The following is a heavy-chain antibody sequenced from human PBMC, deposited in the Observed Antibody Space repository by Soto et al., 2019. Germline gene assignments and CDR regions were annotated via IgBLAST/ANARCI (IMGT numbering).Heavy chain of an antibody. CDR2: ISYDGSNK. V-gene: IGHV3-30*18. CDR3: AKGEIAVAGTVADY. CDR1: GFTFSSYG. Sequence: PGGSLRLSCAASGFTFSSYGMHWVRQAPGKGLEWVAVISYDGSNKYYADSVKGRFTISRDNSKNTLYLQMNSLRAEDTAVYYCAKGEIAVAGTVADYWGQGTLVTVSS. D-gene: IGHD6-19*01. J-gene: IGHJ4*02.